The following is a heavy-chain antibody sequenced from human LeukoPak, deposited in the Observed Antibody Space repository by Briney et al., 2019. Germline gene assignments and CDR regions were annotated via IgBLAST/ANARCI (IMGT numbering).Heavy chain of an antibody. CDR1: GFTVSSNY. CDR2: IYSGGST. Sequence: GGSLRLSCAASGFTVSSNYMSWVRQAPGKGLEWVSVIYSGGSTYYADSVKGRFTISRDNPKNTLYLQMNSLRAEDTAVYYCARDGEELLPGAFDIWGQGTMVTVSS. D-gene: IGHD1-26*01. J-gene: IGHJ3*02. V-gene: IGHV3-53*01. CDR3: ARDGEELLPGAFDI.